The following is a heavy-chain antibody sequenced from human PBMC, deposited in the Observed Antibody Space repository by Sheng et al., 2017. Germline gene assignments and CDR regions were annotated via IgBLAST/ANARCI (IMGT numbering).Heavy chain of an antibody. J-gene: IGHJ6*02. CDR3: ARGPVVAAYKWFYYYYGMDV. CDR1: GGSFSGYY. Sequence: QVQLQQWGAGLLKPSETLSLTCAVYGGSFSGYYWSWIRQPPGKGLEWIGEINHSGSTNYNPSLKSRVTISVDTSKNQFSLKLSSVTAADTAVYYCARGPVVAAYKWFYYYYGMDVWGQGTTVTVSS. CDR2: INHSGST. V-gene: IGHV4-34*01. D-gene: IGHD2-15*01.